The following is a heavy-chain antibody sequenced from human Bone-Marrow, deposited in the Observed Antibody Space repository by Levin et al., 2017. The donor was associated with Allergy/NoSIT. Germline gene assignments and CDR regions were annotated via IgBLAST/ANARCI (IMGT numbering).Heavy chain of an antibody. CDR2: ISGGGGRT. Sequence: GESLKISCTASGFTFSTYAMSWVRQAPGKGLEWVSSISGGGGRTDYADSVKGRFTISRDNSKNTLYLQMNSLRVEDTAVYYCAKGMELWDIRAVGPTFDYWGQGTLVTVSS. CDR3: AKGMELWDIRAVGPTFDY. V-gene: IGHV3-23*01. J-gene: IGHJ4*02. D-gene: IGHD3-16*01. CDR1: GFTFSTYA.